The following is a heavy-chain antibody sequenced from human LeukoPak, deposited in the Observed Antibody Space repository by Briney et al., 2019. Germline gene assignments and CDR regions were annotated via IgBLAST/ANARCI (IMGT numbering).Heavy chain of an antibody. CDR3: ARFPYCSGGDCSSIGDYGLDV. CDR2: INPRGGST. CDR1: GYTFTSYY. Sequence: ASVRVSCTASGYTFTSYYIHWVRQAPGHGLEWMGVINPRGGSTSNLQRFQGRVTMTRDTSTSTVYMELSSLRSEDTAVYYCARFPYCSGGDCSSIGDYGLDVWGQGTTVTVSS. D-gene: IGHD2-15*01. V-gene: IGHV1-46*01. J-gene: IGHJ6*02.